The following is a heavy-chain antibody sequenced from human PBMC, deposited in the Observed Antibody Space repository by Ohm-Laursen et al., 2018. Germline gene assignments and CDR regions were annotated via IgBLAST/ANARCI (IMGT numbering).Heavy chain of an antibody. Sequence: TQTLTLTCTVSGISLSTSGMCVSWIRQPPGKPLERVALIYWDGEKRYSPSLKRRVTITKDTSDNRVVLIMTNMDPVDTATYYCARVDILTGYYYYWGQGTLVTVSS. CDR3: ARVDILTGYYYY. D-gene: IGHD3-9*01. CDR2: IYWDGEK. J-gene: IGHJ4*02. V-gene: IGHV2-5*08. CDR1: GISLSTSGMC.